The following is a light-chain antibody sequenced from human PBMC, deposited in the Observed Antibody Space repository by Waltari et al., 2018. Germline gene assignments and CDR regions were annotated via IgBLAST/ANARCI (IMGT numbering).Light chain of an antibody. CDR3: SSYTSTITR. V-gene: IGLV2-14*01. CDR2: EVS. CDR1: SSDVGSYNY. J-gene: IGLJ2*01. Sequence: QSALTQPASVSGSPGQSITISCTGTSSDVGSYNYVSWFQQYPGKAPKLMIYEVSNRPSAVSNRFSGAESGNTASLTISGLQAEDEADYYCSSYTSTITRFGGETKLTVL.